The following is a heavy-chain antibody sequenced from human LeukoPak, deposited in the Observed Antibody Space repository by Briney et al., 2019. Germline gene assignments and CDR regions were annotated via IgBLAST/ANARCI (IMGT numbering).Heavy chain of an antibody. J-gene: IGHJ3*02. CDR1: GGSISSYY. V-gene: IGHV4-4*07. CDR3: ARGPYSYDSSGAFDI. CDR2: IYTSGST. D-gene: IGHD3-22*01. Sequence: SETLSLTCTVSGGSISSYYWSWIRQPAGKGLEWIGRIYTSGSTNYNPSLKSRVTMSVDTSKNQFSLKLSSVTAADTAVYYCARGPYSYDSSGAFDIWGQGTMVTVSS.